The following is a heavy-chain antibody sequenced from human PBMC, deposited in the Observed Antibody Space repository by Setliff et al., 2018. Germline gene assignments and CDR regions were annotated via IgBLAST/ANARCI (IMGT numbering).Heavy chain of an antibody. Sequence: SETLSLTCAVSGYSISSGYYWGWIRQSPGKGLEWIGSIYRSGSTYYNPSLRSRVSITLDTSRNEFSLRLNSLTAADTAVYYCARALGYCSRTSCYADAFDIWGQGTMVTVSS. CDR1: GYSISSGYY. V-gene: IGHV4-38-2*01. CDR2: IYRSGST. J-gene: IGHJ3*02. D-gene: IGHD2-2*01. CDR3: ARALGYCSRTSCYADAFDI.